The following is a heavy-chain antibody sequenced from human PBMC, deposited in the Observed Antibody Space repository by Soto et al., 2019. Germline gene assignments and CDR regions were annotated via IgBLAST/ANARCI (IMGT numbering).Heavy chain of an antibody. V-gene: IGHV1-2*02. Sequence: QLHLVQSGAVVKKPGASVTVSCSASGYPVTAYYMHWVRQAPGRGLEWMGGINPATGAAKYIQTFQGRVTMAREPSTSTVFMELGGPTSEDTAGFYWARGGGVGVAGSAAFDMWGQGTLVTVSS. CDR3: ARGGGVGVAGSAAFDM. CDR1: GYPVTAYY. CDR2: INPATGAA. D-gene: IGHD3-3*01. J-gene: IGHJ3*02.